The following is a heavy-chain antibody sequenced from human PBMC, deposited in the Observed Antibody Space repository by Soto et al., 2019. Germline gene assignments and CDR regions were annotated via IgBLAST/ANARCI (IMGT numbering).Heavy chain of an antibody. CDR2: IYHSGST. CDR1: GGSISSNDW. CDR3: ARREGDCRGGSCPYYHD. D-gene: IGHD2-15*01. V-gene: IGHV4-4*02. J-gene: IGHJ4*02. Sequence: QVQLQESGPGLVKPSETLSLTCTVSGGSISSNDWWSWVRQTPGKGLEWIGEIYHSGSTNYNPSLKSPVTLSPDKSKNHFSLSLNFVTAADTAVYYCARREGDCRGGSCPYYHDWGQGTLVTASS.